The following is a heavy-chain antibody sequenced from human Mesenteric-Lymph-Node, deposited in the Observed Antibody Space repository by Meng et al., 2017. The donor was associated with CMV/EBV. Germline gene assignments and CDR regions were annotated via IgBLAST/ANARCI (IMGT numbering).Heavy chain of an antibody. CDR3: ARDEVDFWSGWADSANTDDAFDI. J-gene: IGHJ3*02. CDR2: IKQDGSEK. V-gene: IGHV3-7*01. Sequence: GESLKISCAASGFTFSSYWMSWVRQAPGKGLEWVANIKQDGSEKYYVDSVKGRFAISRDNAKNSLYLQMNSLRAEDTAVYYCARDEVDFWSGWADSANTDDAFDIWGQGTMVTVSS. D-gene: IGHD3-3*01. CDR1: GFTFSSYW.